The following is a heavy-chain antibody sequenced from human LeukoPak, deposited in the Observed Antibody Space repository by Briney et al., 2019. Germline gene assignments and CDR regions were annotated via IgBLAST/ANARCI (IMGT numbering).Heavy chain of an antibody. J-gene: IGHJ4*02. D-gene: IGHD6-19*01. V-gene: IGHV3-30-3*01. CDR2: ISYDGSNK. CDR3: ARGYFVAVAGRCFDY. Sequence: GRSLRLSCAASGFTFSSYAMHWVRQAPGKGLEWVAVISYDGSNKYYADSVKGRFTISRDNSKNTLYLQMNSLRAEDTAVYYCARGYFVAVAGRCFDYWGQGTLVTVSS. CDR1: GFTFSSYA.